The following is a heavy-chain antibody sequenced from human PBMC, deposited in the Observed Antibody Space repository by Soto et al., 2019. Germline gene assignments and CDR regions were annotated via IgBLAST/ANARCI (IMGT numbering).Heavy chain of an antibody. CDR2: IITLFGTA. V-gene: IGHV1-69*01. J-gene: IGHJ4*02. CDR1: GGTFSSHS. D-gene: IGHD4-17*01. Sequence: VQLMQSGAEVKQPGSSVKVSCKASGGTFSSHSINWVRQAPGQGLERMGGIITLFGTANYAQNFKARITITADQQTRPAYMELNSMRSHDTAVSYCAREVGYGDFSAALLAWGQGTLV. CDR3: AREVGYGDFSAALLA.